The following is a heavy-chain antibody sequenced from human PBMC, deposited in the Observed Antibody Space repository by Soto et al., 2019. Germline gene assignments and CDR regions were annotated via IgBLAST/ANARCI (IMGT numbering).Heavy chain of an antibody. V-gene: IGHV3-21*01. CDR1: GFTFSSYS. D-gene: IGHD4-17*01. CDR2: ISSSSSYI. Sequence: GGSLRLSCAASGFTFSSYSMNWVRQAPGKGLEWVSSISSSSSYIYYADSVKGRFTISRDNAKNSLYLQMNSLRAEDTAVYYCARDRRDDYGDYYYYYGMDVWGQGTTVTVSS. CDR3: ARDRRDDYGDYYYYYGMDV. J-gene: IGHJ6*02.